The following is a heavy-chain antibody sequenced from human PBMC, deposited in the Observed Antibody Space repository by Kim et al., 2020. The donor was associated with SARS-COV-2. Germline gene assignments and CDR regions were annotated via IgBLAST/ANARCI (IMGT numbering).Heavy chain of an antibody. D-gene: IGHD3-3*01. CDR1: GGSISSYY. Sequence: SETLSLTCTVSGGSISSYYWSWIRQPPGKGLEWIGYIYYSGSTNYNPSLKSRVTISVDTSKNQFSLKLSSVTAADTAVYYCARSDGFWSGYFFLFPMDVWGQGTTVTVSS. V-gene: IGHV4-59*01. J-gene: IGHJ6*02. CDR2: IYYSGST. CDR3: ARSDGFWSGYFFLFPMDV.